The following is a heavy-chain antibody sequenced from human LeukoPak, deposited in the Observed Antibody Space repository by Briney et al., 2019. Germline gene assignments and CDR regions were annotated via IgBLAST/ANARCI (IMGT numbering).Heavy chain of an antibody. J-gene: IGHJ4*02. CDR2: IYYSGST. CDR1: RGSISSYY. Sequence: SETLSLTCTVSRGSISSYYWSWIRQPPGKGLEWIGHIYYSGSTNYNPSLKSRVIISVDTSKNQFSLKLSSVTAADTAVYYCARTAAGPTFDYWGQGTLVTVSS. D-gene: IGHD6-13*01. CDR3: ARTAAGPTFDY. V-gene: IGHV4-59*08.